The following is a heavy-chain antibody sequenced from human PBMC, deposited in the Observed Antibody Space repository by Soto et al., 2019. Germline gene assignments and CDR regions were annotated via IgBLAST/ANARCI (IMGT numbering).Heavy chain of an antibody. D-gene: IGHD3-10*01. J-gene: IGHJ4*02. V-gene: IGHV1-69*01. CDR3: ARGTYYYGSGSYYNNFDY. CDR2: IIPIFGTA. CDR1: GGTFSSYA. Sequence: QVQLVQSGAEVKKPGSSVNVSCKASGGTFSSYAISWVRQAPGQGLEWMGGIIPIFGTANYAQKFQGRVTITADESTSTAYMELSSLRSEDTAVYYCARGTYYYGSGSYYNNFDYWGQGTLVTVSS.